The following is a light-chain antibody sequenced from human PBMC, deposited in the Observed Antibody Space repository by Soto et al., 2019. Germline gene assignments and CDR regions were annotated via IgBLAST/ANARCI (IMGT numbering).Light chain of an antibody. CDR2: GAS. V-gene: IGKV1-16*02. Sequence: IRMTQSPSSLSASTGDRVTITCRASQGISSYLAWFQQRPGKAPKSLIYGASTLQSGVPSKFSGSGSGTDFTLNISSLQPEDVATYYCQQYNSYPLTFGGGTKVDIK. CDR3: QQYNSYPLT. J-gene: IGKJ4*01. CDR1: QGISSY.